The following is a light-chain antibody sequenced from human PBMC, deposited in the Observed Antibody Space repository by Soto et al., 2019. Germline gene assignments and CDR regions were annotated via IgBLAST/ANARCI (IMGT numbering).Light chain of an antibody. CDR3: QQHDSSWT. V-gene: IGKV3-20*01. CDR2: GAS. Sequence: EIVLTPSPGTLSLSPGERATLSCRASQSVSSTYLAWYQQKPGQAPRLLIYGASNRATGIPDRFSGSGSGTDFTLTINRLEPEDFAVFYCQQHDSSWTFGQGTKVDIK. J-gene: IGKJ1*01. CDR1: QSVSSTY.